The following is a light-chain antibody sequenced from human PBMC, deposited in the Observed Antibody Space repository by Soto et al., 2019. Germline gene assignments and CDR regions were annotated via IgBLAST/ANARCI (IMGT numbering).Light chain of an antibody. CDR3: QQSYNTPLT. Sequence: IEVTQSPSSLAASLGDRVTITCRASQTIGTYVNWYRQKSGAAPELLIYDASTLQSGVPSRFRGGASGTDFTLTISSPQLDDFATYYCQQSYNTPLTFGQGTKVEIK. CDR1: QTIGTY. J-gene: IGKJ1*01. V-gene: IGKV1-39*01. CDR2: DAS.